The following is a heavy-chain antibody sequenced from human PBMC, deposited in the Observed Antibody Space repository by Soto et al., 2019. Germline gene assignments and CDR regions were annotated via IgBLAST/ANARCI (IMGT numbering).Heavy chain of an antibody. CDR2: IIPIFGTA. CDR3: ARYRVAATTNYYYYGIDV. Sequence: QVQLVQSGAEVKKPGSSVKVSCKASGGTFSSYAISWVRQAPGQGLEWMGGIIPIFGTANYAQKFQGRVTITADESTSTAYMELSSLRSEDTAVYYCARYRVAATTNYYYYGIDVWGQGTMVTVSS. CDR1: GGTFSSYA. V-gene: IGHV1-69*01. J-gene: IGHJ6*02. D-gene: IGHD2-15*01.